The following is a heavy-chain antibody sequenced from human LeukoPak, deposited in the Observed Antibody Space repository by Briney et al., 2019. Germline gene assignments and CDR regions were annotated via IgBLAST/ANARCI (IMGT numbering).Heavy chain of an antibody. CDR2: IYYSGST. V-gene: IGHV4-31*03. Sequence: SETLSLTCTVSGGSISSSSYYWGWIRQPPGKGLEWIGYIYYSGSTYYNPSLKSRVTISVDTSKNQFSLKLSSVTAADTAVYYCAREDIVATRSGYYYYGMDVWGQGTTVTVSS. CDR1: GGSISSSSYY. J-gene: IGHJ6*02. D-gene: IGHD5-12*01. CDR3: AREDIVATRSGYYYYGMDV.